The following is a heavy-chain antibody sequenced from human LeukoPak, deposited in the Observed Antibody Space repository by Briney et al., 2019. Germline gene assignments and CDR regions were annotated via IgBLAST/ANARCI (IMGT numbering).Heavy chain of an antibody. V-gene: IGHV3-21*01. CDR3: ARNPIYSGYDRAIDP. Sequence: PGGSLRLSCVASGFTFNSYWMNWVRQAPGKGLEWVSSISSSSSYIYYADSVKGRFTISRDNAKNSLYLQMNSLRAEDTAVYYCARNPIYSGYDRAIDPWGQGTLVTVSS. D-gene: IGHD5-12*01. CDR2: ISSSSSYI. CDR1: GFTFNSYW. J-gene: IGHJ5*02.